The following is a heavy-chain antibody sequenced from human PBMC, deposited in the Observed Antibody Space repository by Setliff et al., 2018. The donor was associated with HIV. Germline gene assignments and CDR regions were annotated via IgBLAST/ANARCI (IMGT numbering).Heavy chain of an antibody. CDR2: IKQDGSEE. V-gene: IGHV3-7*01. CDR1: GFTFSTYW. CDR3: ARGARGYSYG. J-gene: IGHJ4*02. D-gene: IGHD5-18*01. Sequence: GGSLRLSCAASGFTFSTYWMIWVRQAPGKGLEWVAKIKQDGSEEYYVESVKGRFTISRDNANNSLYLQMNSLRAEDTAVYYCARGARGYSYGWGQGTLVTVSS.